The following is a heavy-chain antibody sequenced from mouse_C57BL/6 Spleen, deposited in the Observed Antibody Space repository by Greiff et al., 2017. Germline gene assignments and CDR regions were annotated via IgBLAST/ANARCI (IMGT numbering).Heavy chain of an antibody. CDR2: IDPETGGT. Sequence: QVQLQQSGAELVRPGASVTLSCKASGYTFTDYEMHWVKQTPVHGLEWIGAIDPETGGTAYNQKFKGKAILTADKSSSTAYMERRSLTSEDAAVDYCTGWGTRYFDVGGKGTTVTVSS. V-gene: IGHV1-15*01. CDR3: TGWGTRYFDV. CDR1: GYTFTDYE. D-gene: IGHD2-14*01. J-gene: IGHJ1*03.